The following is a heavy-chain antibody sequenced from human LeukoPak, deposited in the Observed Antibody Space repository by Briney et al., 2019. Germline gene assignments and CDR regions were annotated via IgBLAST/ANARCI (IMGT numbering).Heavy chain of an antibody. CDR3: ARDGVAVGIYFDY. Sequence: PGGSLRLSCAASGFTFSSHWMSWVRQAPGKGLEWVANINQDGSEKYHVDSVKGRFTISRDNAQNSLYLQMNNLRAEDTAVYYCARDGVAVGIYFDYWGQGTLVTVSS. CDR2: INQDGSEK. CDR1: GFTFSSHW. D-gene: IGHD6-13*01. J-gene: IGHJ4*02. V-gene: IGHV3-7*01.